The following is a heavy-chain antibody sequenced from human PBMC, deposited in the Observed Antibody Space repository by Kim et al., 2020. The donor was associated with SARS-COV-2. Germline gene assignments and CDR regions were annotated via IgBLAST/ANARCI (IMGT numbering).Heavy chain of an antibody. V-gene: IGHV1-18*01. CDR2: ISAYNGNT. D-gene: IGHD2-2*01. CDR3: ARDGADIVVVPAATASYYYYYYGMDV. CDR1: GYTFTSYG. J-gene: IGHJ6*02. Sequence: ASVKVSCKASGYTFTSYGISWVRQAPGQGLEWMGWISAYNGNTNYAQKLQGRVTMTTDTSTSTAYMELRSLRSDDTAVYYCARDGADIVVVPAATASYYYYYYGMDVWGQGTTVTVSS.